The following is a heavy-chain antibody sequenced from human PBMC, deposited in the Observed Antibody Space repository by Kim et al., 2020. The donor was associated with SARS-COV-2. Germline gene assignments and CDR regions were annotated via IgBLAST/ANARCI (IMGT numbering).Heavy chain of an antibody. Sequence: YYNRSLKSRVTLSVETSRNQFSLKLSSVTAADTAVFYCTRHLSGSSWFDYWGQGTLVTVSS. J-gene: IGHJ4*02. D-gene: IGHD6-13*01. CDR3: TRHLSGSSWFDY. V-gene: IGHV4-39*01.